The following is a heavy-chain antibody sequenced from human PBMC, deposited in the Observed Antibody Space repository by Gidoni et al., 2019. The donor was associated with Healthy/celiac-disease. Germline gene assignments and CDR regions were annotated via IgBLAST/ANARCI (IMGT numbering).Heavy chain of an antibody. V-gene: IGHV2-26*01. CDR1: GFPLTNPRMG. Sequence: QVTLKESGPVLVKPTETLTLTATVPGFPLTNPRMGLTWIRQPPGKALEWLAHIFSNDEKSYSTSLKSRLTISKDTSKSQVVLTMTNMDPVDTATYYCARYKKYYYGSGSSIYYYYGMDVWGQGTTVTVSS. D-gene: IGHD3-10*01. CDR3: ARYKKYYYGSGSSIYYYYGMDV. J-gene: IGHJ6*02. CDR2: IFSNDEK.